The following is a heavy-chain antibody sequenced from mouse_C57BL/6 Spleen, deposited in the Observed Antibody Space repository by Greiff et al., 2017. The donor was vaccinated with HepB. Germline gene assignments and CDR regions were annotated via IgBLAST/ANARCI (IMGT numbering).Heavy chain of an antibody. J-gene: IGHJ2*01. Sequence: EVKVEESGPGLVKPSQSLSLTCSVTGYSITSGYYWNWIRQFPGNKLEWMGYISYDGSNNYNPSLKNRISITRDTSKNQFFLKLNSVTTEDTATYYCARDTTVDLDYWGQGTTLTVSS. CDR3: ARDTTVDLDY. V-gene: IGHV3-6*01. CDR1: GYSITSGYY. CDR2: ISYDGSN. D-gene: IGHD1-1*01.